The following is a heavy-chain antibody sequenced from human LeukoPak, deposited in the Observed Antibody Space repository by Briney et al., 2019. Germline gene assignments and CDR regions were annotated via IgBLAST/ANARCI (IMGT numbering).Heavy chain of an antibody. Sequence: PGGSLRLSCAASGFTFSDNWMHWVRQAPGKGLVWVSFISSDGRNTIYADSVKGRFTISKDNAKNTLYLQMDSLRAEDTAVYFCGSQLGGNVYWGQGTLVTVSS. CDR3: GSQLGGNVY. V-gene: IGHV3-74*01. CDR1: GFTFSDNW. J-gene: IGHJ4*02. CDR2: ISSDGRNT. D-gene: IGHD3-16*01.